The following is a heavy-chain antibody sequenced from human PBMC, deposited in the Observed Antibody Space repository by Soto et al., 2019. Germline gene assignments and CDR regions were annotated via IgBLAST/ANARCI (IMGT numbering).Heavy chain of an antibody. V-gene: IGHV4-39*01. D-gene: IGHD2-15*01. CDR3: ARLFPRYCSGGSCSDY. Sequence: SETLSLTCTVSGGSISSSSYYWGWIRQPPGKGLEWIGSIYYSGSTYYNPSLKSRVTISVDTSKNQFSLKLSSVTAADTAVYYCARLFPRYCSGGSCSDYWGQGTLVTVSS. CDR1: GGSISSSSYY. CDR2: IYYSGST. J-gene: IGHJ4*02.